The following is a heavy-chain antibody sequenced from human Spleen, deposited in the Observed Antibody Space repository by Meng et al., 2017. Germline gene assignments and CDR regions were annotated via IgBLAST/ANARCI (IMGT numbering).Heavy chain of an antibody. Sequence: QVQLQQWGAGLLKPSETLSLTCAVYGGSFSGYYWSWIRQPPGKGLEWIGEINHSGSTNYNPSLKSRVTISVDTSKNQFSLKLNSVTAADTAIYYCARHEGSSSSFLDYWGQGTLVTVSS. CDR3: ARHEGSSSSFLDY. J-gene: IGHJ4*02. CDR2: INHSGST. V-gene: IGHV4-34*01. CDR1: GGSFSGYY. D-gene: IGHD6-6*01.